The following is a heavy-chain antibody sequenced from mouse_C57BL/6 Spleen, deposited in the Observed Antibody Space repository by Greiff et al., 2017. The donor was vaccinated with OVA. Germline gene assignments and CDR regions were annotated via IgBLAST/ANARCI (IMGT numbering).Heavy chain of an antibody. CDR1: GYTFTSYW. D-gene: IGHD3-2*02. V-gene: IGHV1-50*01. Sequence: QAQLQQPGAELVKPGASVKLSCKASGYTFTSYWMQWVKQRPGQGLEWIGEIDPSDSYTNYNQKFKGKATLTVDTSSSTAYMQLSSLTSEDSAVYYCARGTAQAWFAYWGQGTLVTVSA. J-gene: IGHJ3*01. CDR2: IDPSDSYT. CDR3: ARGTAQAWFAY.